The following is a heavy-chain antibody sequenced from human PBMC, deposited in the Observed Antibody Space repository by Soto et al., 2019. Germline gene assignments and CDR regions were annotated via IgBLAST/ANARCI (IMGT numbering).Heavy chain of an antibody. V-gene: IGHV3-15*01. CDR3: TTLFGLLDAFDI. CDR2: IKSKTDGGTT. CDR1: GCTFSNAW. D-gene: IGHD2-21*01. Sequence: GSLVLACSASGCTFSNAWMSGVRQAPGKGLEWVGRIKSKTDGGTTDYAAPVKGRFTISRDDSKNTLYLQMNSLKTEDTAVYYCTTLFGLLDAFDIWGQGAMVTVSS. J-gene: IGHJ3*02.